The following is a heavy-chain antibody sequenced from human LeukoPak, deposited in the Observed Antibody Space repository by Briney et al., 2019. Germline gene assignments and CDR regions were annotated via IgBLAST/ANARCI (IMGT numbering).Heavy chain of an antibody. CDR3: VSQQLAPP. D-gene: IGHD5-24*01. Sequence: PGGSLRLSCAASGFTFSNYWMSWLRQAPGKGLEWVANIEEDGTREDYVDSVRGRFTVSRDNANNSVYLQMNSLRAEDTAVYYCVSQQLAPPWGQGTLVTVSS. CDR2: IEEDGTRE. CDR1: GFTFSNYW. J-gene: IGHJ5*02. V-gene: IGHV3-7*01.